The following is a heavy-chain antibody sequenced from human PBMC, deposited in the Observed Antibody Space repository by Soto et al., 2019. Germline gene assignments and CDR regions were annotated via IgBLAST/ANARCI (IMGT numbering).Heavy chain of an antibody. CDR2: ISAYNGNT. CDR3: ARAASIVVVPAAMSHDY. J-gene: IGHJ4*02. CDR1: CYTFTSYG. D-gene: IGHD2-2*01. V-gene: IGHV1-18*01. Sequence: ASVKVSCKASCYTFTSYGISWVRQAPGQGLEWMGWISAYNGNTNYAQKLQGRVTMTTDTSTSTAYMELRSLRSDDTAVYYCARAASIVVVPAAMSHDYWGQGTLVTVSS.